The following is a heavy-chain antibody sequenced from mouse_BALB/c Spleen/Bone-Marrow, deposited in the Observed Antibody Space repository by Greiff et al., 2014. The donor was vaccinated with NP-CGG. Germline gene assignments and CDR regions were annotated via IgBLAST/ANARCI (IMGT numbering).Heavy chain of an antibody. Sequence: QVQLKESGAELAKPGASVKMSCKASGYTFTSYWMHWVKQRPGQGLEWIGYINPSTGYTEYNQKFKDKATLTADKSSSAAYMQLSSLTSEASAVYYGARSATMIFAYWGQGTLVTVSA. CDR1: GYTFTSYW. V-gene: IGHV1-7*01. CDR3: ARSATMIFAY. D-gene: IGHD2-4*01. J-gene: IGHJ3*01. CDR2: INPSTGYT.